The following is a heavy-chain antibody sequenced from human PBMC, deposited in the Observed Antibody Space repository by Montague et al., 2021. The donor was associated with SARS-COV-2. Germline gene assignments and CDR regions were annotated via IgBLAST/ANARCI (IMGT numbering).Heavy chain of an antibody. CDR3: ARTPESYYDILTGYYRVWYFDL. Sequence: LVKPTQTLTLTCTFSGFSLSTSGMCVSWIRQPPGKGLEWIGYXHYSGSTNYNPSLKSRVTISVDTSKNQFSLKLSSVTAADTAVYYCARTPESYYDILTGYYRVWYFDLWGRGTLVTVSS. V-gene: IGHV4-61*08. CDR1: GFSLSTSGMC. J-gene: IGHJ2*01. CDR2: XHYSGST. D-gene: IGHD3-9*01.